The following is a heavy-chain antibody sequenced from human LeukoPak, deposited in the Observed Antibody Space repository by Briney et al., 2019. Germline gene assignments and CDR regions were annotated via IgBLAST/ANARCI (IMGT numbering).Heavy chain of an antibody. CDR3: ARDRGSGYDPGYFDY. V-gene: IGHV3-66*01. D-gene: IGHD5-12*01. CDR1: GFTVSRYY. J-gene: IGHJ4*02. CDR2: IYSGDNT. Sequence: GGSLRLSCAVSGFTVSRYYMSWVRQAPGKGLEWVSIIYSGDNTYYADSVKGRFTIPRDNSRNTLYLQMNSLRVEDTAVYYCARDRGSGYDPGYFDYWGQGTLVTVSS.